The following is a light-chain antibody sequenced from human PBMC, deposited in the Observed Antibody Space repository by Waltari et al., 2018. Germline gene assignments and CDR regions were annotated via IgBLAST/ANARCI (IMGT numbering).Light chain of an antibody. J-gene: IGKJ4*01. Sequence: LMTQSPATLSVSPGERVTLSCRASQNIHDNLAWYQQKPGQAPRLLIYGASSRATAIPARFRGSVSGTEFTLTISSLQSEDLAIYYCQQYNKWPPLTFGGGTKVEIK. CDR1: QNIHDN. CDR2: GAS. CDR3: QQYNKWPPLT. V-gene: IGKV3-15*01.